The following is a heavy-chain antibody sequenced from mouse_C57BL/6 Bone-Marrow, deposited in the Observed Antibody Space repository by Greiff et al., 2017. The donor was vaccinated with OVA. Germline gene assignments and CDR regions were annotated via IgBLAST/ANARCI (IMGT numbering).Heavy chain of an antibody. J-gene: IGHJ3*01. D-gene: IGHD4-1*01. CDR2: IDPENGDT. CDR1: GFNIKDDY. CDR3: TEVTGAAWFAY. V-gene: IGHV14-4*01. Sequence: VQLKQSGAELVRPGASVKLSCTASGFNIKDDYMHWVKQRPEQGLEWIGWIDPENGDTEYASKFQGKATITADTSSNTAYLQLSSLTSEDTAVYYCTEVTGAAWFAYWGQGTLVTVSA.